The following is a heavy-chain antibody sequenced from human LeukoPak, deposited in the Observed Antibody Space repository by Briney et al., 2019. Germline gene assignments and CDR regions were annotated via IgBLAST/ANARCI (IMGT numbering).Heavy chain of an antibody. Sequence: PAGGSLRLSCAASGFTFSSYAMSWVRQAPGKGLEWVSAISGRGGSTYYADSVNGRFTISRVNSKNTLYLQMNSLRAEDTAVYYCAKCSENSYGQNFDYGGQGPLVTVSS. CDR1: GFTFSSYA. CDR3: AKCSENSYGQNFDY. J-gene: IGHJ4*02. D-gene: IGHD5-18*01. V-gene: IGHV3-23*01. CDR2: ISGRGGST.